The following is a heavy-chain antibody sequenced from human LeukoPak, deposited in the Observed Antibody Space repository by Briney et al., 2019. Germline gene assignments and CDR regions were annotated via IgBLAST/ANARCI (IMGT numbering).Heavy chain of an antibody. CDR1: GGSISSYY. CDR3: ARHSAPTMVRGVNYYYYYMDV. V-gene: IGHV4-59*08. Sequence: SETLSLTCTVYGGSISSYYWSWLRQPPGKGLEWIGYIYYSGSTNYNPSLKSRVTISVDTSKNQFSLKLSSVTAADTAVYYCARHSAPTMVRGVNYYYYYMDVWGKGTTVTVSS. D-gene: IGHD3-10*01. CDR2: IYYSGST. J-gene: IGHJ6*03.